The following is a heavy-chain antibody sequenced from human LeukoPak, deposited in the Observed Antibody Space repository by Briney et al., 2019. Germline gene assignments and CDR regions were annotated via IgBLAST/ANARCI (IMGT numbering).Heavy chain of an antibody. J-gene: IGHJ4*02. D-gene: IGHD3-16*02. CDR1: GFTFSSYA. CDR3: ARSYDYIWGTYRPFYYFDY. Sequence: GGSLRLSCAASGFTFSSYAMSWVRQAPGKGLEWVASIREDGSEKDYVDSVKGRFTISRDNAKNSLYLQMNSLRAEDTAVYYCARSYDYIWGTYRPFYYFDYWGQGTMVTVSS. CDR2: IREDGSEK. V-gene: IGHV3-7*01.